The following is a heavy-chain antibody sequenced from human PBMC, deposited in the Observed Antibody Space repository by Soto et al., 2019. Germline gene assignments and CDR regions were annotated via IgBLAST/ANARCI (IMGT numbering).Heavy chain of an antibody. CDR3: VRDSGAKLSSS. CDR1: GGTFSSYR. J-gene: IGHJ4*02. Sequence: QVQLVQSGAEVKKPGSSVKVSCKASGGTFSSYRINWVRQAPGQGLEWVGGIVPIYRTADYAQKFQGRVNITADESARTSYMELRSLKSQGTAVYYCVRDSGAKLSSSWGQGTLVTVSS. CDR2: IVPIYRTA. D-gene: IGHD6-13*01. V-gene: IGHV1-69*01.